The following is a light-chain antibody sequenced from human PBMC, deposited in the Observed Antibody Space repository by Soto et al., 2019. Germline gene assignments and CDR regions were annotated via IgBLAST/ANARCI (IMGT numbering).Light chain of an antibody. V-gene: IGKV3-11*01. J-gene: IGKJ3*01. CDR2: DAS. CDR3: QQRSNWPPGFT. Sequence: EIVLTQSPATLSLSPGERATLSCRASQSVSSYLAWYQQKPGQAPRLLIYDASNRATGIPARFSGSGSGTDFTLTISSLEPEDFAVYYCQQRSNWPPGFTFGPGTIVDIK. CDR1: QSVSSY.